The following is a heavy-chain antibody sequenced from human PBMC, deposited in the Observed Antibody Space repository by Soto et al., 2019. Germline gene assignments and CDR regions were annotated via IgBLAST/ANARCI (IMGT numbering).Heavy chain of an antibody. V-gene: IGHV3-23*01. J-gene: IGHJ4*02. D-gene: IGHD1-26*01. Sequence: EVQLLESGGGLVQPGGSLRLSCAASGFTFSSYAMRWVRQAPVKGVEWVSAISGSGGSTYYADSVKGRFTISRDNSKNTLYLQMNSLRAEDTAVYYCARRGSGSYYDYWGQGTLVTVSS. CDR1: GFTFSSYA. CDR2: ISGSGGST. CDR3: ARRGSGSYYDY.